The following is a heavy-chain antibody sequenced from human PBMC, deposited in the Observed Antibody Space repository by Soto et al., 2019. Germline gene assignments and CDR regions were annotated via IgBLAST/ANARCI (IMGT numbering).Heavy chain of an antibody. CDR1: GFNFSSYW. Sequence: PGGSLRLSCVASGFNFSSYWMHWVRQAPGKGLVWVSRINTDGSSTRYADSVKGRFTISRDNAKNTLYLQMNSLRAEDTAVYYCARNAMAGSCWFDPWGQGTLVTVSS. D-gene: IGHD6-19*01. V-gene: IGHV3-74*01. CDR2: INTDGSST. J-gene: IGHJ5*02. CDR3: ARNAMAGSCWFDP.